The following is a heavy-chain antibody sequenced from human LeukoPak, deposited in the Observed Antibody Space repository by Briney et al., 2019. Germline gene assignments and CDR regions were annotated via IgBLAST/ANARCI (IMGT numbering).Heavy chain of an antibody. CDR2: INPNGDST. V-gene: IGHV1-46*01. CDR3: ARTAVVVVAATGLDV. D-gene: IGHD2-15*01. CDR1: GYIFTRYY. Sequence: ASVKVSCKASGYIFTRYYLRWVRQAPGQGLDWMGLINPNGDSTTYAQKFQGRITLTRDTSTSTVYMELGSLSSEDTAIYYCARTAVVVVAATGLDVWGQGTTVTVSS. J-gene: IGHJ6*02.